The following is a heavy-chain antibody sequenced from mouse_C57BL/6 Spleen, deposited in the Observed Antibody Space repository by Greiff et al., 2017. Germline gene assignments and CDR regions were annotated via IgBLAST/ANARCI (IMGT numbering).Heavy chain of an antibody. V-gene: IGHV1-64*01. D-gene: IGHD1-1*01. CDR1: GYTFTSYW. J-gene: IGHJ2*01. Sequence: QVQLQQPGAELVKPGASVKLSCKASGYTFTSYWMHWVKQRPGQGLEWIGMIHPNSGSTNYNEKFKSKATLTVDKSSSTAYIQLSSLTSEDSAVYYCARNVLTTVGSYFDYWGQGTTLTVSS. CDR2: IHPNSGST. CDR3: ARNVLTTVGSYFDY.